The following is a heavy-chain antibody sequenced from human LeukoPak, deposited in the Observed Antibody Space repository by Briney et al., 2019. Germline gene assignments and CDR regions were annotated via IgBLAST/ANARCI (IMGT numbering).Heavy chain of an antibody. V-gene: IGHV3-7*01. CDR3: ARDMLFYSSSWADFYYYYYMDV. Sequence: PGGSLRLSCAASGFTFSSYSMNWVRQAPGKGLEWVANIKQDGSEKYYVDSVKGRFTISRDNAKNSLYLQMNSLRAEDTAVYYCARDMLFYSSSWADFYYYYYMDVWGKGTTVTVSS. CDR2: IKQDGSEK. CDR1: GFTFSSYS. J-gene: IGHJ6*03. D-gene: IGHD6-13*01.